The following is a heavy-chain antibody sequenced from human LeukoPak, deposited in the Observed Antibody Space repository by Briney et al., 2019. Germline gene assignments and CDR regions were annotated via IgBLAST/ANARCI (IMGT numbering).Heavy chain of an antibody. Sequence: PSETLSLTCTVSGGSISSYYWSWIRQPPGKGLEWIGYIYYSGSTNYNPSLKSRVTISVDTSKNQFSLKLSSVTAADTAVYYCACLGGRSRYYGMDVWGQGTTVAVSS. V-gene: IGHV4-59*01. CDR3: ACLGGRSRYYGMDV. J-gene: IGHJ6*02. D-gene: IGHD4-23*01. CDR1: GGSISSYY. CDR2: IYYSGST.